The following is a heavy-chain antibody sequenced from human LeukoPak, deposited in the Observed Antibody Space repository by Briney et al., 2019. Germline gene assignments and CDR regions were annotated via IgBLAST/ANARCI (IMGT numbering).Heavy chain of an antibody. Sequence: ASVKVSCKASGYTFTGYYMHWVRQAPGQGLDWMGWINPNSGGTNYAQKFQGRVTMTRDTSISTAYMELSRLRSDDTAVYYCARLRDDILTGYFDYWGQGTLVTVSS. CDR1: GYTFTGYY. CDR2: INPNSGGT. D-gene: IGHD3-9*01. CDR3: ARLRDDILTGYFDY. J-gene: IGHJ4*02. V-gene: IGHV1-2*02.